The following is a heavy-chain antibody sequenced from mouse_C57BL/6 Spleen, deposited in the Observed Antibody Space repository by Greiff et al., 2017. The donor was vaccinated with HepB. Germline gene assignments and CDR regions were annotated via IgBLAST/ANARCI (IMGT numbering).Heavy chain of an antibody. J-gene: IGHJ3*01. CDR2: ISYDGSN. D-gene: IGHD2-3*01. Sequence: EVKLQESGPGLVKPSQSLSLTCSVTGYSITSGYYWNWIRQFPGNKLEWMGYISYDGSNNYNPSLKNRISITRDTSKNQFFLMLNSVTTEDTATYYCARGIYDGYYWFAYWGQGTLVTVSA. CDR1: GYSITSGYY. CDR3: ARGIYDGYYWFAY. V-gene: IGHV3-6*01.